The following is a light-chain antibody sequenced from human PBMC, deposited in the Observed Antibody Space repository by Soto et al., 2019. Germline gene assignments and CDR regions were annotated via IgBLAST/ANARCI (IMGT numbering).Light chain of an antibody. CDR1: SSNIGNND. CDR3: GTWDSSLSAGL. Sequence: SVLTQPPSVSAAPGQTVTISCSGSSSNIGNNDVSWYQHLPGTAPKLLIYDNNKRPSGIPDRFSGTKSGTSATLGITGLQTGDEADYYCGTWDSSLSAGLFGGGTKLTVL. V-gene: IGLV1-51*01. CDR2: DNN. J-gene: IGLJ2*01.